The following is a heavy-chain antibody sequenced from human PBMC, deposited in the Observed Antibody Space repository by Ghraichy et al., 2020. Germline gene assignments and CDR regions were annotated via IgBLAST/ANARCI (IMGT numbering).Heavy chain of an antibody. D-gene: IGHD2-15*01. CDR2: VYYSGTI. CDR3: ARHTYCSGGNCVEYYFDY. Sequence: SETLSLTCTVSGGSISRSSYFWGWIRQPPGKGLEWIGSVYYSGTIYYNPSLKGRVTISVDTSKNQFSLKVSSVTAADTAVYYCARHTYCSGGNCVEYYFDYWGQGTLVTVSS. J-gene: IGHJ4*02. V-gene: IGHV4-39*01. CDR1: GGSISRSSYF.